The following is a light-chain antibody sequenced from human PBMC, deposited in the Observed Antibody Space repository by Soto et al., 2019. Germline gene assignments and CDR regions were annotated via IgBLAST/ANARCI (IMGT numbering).Light chain of an antibody. CDR3: QTWGTGFWV. J-gene: IGLJ3*02. V-gene: IGLV4-69*01. CDR1: SGHSTYA. Sequence: QPVLTQSPSASASLGASVKLTCTLSSGHSTYAIAWHQQQPEKGARYLMKLNSDGSHIKWDGIPDRFSGSSSGAERYLTISSLQSEDEAGYYCQTWGTGFWVFGGGTKLTVL. CDR2: LNSDGSH.